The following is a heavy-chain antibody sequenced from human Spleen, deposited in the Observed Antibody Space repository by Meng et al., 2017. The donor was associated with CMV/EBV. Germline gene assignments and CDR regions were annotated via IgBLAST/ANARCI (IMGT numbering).Heavy chain of an antibody. CDR3: AKDYSNFPYYYYGMAV. Sequence: GGSLRLSCAASGFTFGSYAMSWVRQAPGKGLEWVSAISGSDDSTYYADSVKGRFTISRDNSKITLYLQMNSLRAEDTAVYYCAKDYSNFPYYYYGMAVWCQGTTVTVSS. CDR1: GFTFGSYA. CDR2: ISGSDDST. D-gene: IGHD4-11*01. J-gene: IGHJ6*02. V-gene: IGHV3-23*01.